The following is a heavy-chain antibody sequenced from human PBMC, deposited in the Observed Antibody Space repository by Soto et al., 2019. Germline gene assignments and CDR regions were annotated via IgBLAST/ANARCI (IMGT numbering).Heavy chain of an antibody. CDR1: GYTFTSYY. CDR3: GREGGGYNYAPRGMDV. Sequence: QVQLVQSGAEVKKPGASVKVSCKASGYTFTSYYIHWVRQAPGQGLEWMGIINPRSGSKTYAQKFQGRGTMTRDKSTSSVYMERSSLRSEDRAVYYCGREGGGYNYAPRGMDVWGQGTTVTVSS. V-gene: IGHV1-46*01. J-gene: IGHJ6*02. D-gene: IGHD5-18*01. CDR2: INPRSGSK.